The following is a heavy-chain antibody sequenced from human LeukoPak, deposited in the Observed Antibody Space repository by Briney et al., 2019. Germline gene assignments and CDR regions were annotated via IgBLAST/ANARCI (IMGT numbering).Heavy chain of an antibody. Sequence: ASVKVSCKASGYTFTSYDINWVRQATGQGLEWMGWMNPNSGNTGYALKFQGRVTMTRNTSISTAYMELSSLRSEDTAVYYCARGPSNKILLWFGEPENWFDPWGQGTLVTVSS. D-gene: IGHD3-10*01. CDR2: MNPNSGNT. CDR3: ARGPSNKILLWFGEPENWFDP. CDR1: GYTFTSYD. J-gene: IGHJ5*02. V-gene: IGHV1-8*01.